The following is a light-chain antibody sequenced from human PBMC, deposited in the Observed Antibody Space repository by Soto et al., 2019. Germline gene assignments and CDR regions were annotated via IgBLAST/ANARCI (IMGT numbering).Light chain of an antibody. CDR2: GAS. Sequence: EIVLTQSPGTLSLSPGDGATLSCRASQSVSGNSLAWYQQKPGQAPRLLIYGASTRATGILDKFSVSGSGTDFTLTISRLEPEDFAVYYCQQYGSSPYTFGQGTNLEIK. J-gene: IGKJ2*01. CDR3: QQYGSSPYT. CDR1: QSVSGNS. V-gene: IGKV3-20*01.